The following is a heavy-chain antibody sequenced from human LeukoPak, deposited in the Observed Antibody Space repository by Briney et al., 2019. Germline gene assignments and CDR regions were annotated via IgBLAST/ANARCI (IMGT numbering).Heavy chain of an antibody. CDR1: GGSISSSSYY. J-gene: IGHJ4*02. CDR3: ASYYYDSSGSYPYFDY. V-gene: IGHV4-39*01. CDR2: IYYSGST. Sequence: PSETLSLTCTVSGGSISSSSYYWGWIRQPPGKGLEWIGSIYYSGSTYYNPSLKSRVTISVDTSKNQFSLKLSSVTAADTAVYYCASYYYDSSGSYPYFDYWGQGTLVTVSS. D-gene: IGHD3-22*01.